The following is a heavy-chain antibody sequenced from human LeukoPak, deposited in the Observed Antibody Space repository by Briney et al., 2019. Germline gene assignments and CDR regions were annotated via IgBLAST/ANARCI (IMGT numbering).Heavy chain of an antibody. CDR2: IYYSGST. Sequence: SETLSLTCTVSGGSISSYYWSWLRQPPGKGLEWIWYIYYSGSTNYNPSLKSRVTISVDTSKNQFSLKLSSVTAADTAVYYCAREIGVDAFDIWGQGTMVTVSS. CDR3: AREIGVDAFDI. V-gene: IGHV4-59*01. D-gene: IGHD3-3*01. CDR1: GGSISSYY. J-gene: IGHJ3*02.